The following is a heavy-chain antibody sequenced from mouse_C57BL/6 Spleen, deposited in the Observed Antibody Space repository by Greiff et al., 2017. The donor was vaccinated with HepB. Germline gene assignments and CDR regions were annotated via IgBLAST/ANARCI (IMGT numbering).Heavy chain of an antibody. D-gene: IGHD3-2*02. Sequence: VQLKESGGGLVKPGGSLKLSCAASGFTFSDYGMHWVRQAPEKGLEWVAYISRGSSTIYYADTVKGRFTLSGDNAKNTLFLQLTSLRSEDTAMYYCARRLGRVYAMNYWGKGTSVTVSS. CDR2: ISRGSSTI. CDR1: GFTFSDYG. J-gene: IGHJ4*01. CDR3: ARRLGRVYAMNY. V-gene: IGHV5-17*01.